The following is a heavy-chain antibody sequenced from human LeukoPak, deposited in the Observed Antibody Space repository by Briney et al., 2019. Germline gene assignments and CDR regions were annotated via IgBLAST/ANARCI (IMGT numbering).Heavy chain of an antibody. CDR1: GDSVSRNSVA. CDR2: TYYRSKWYH. V-gene: IGHV6-1*01. D-gene: IGHD4-17*01. Sequence: SQTLSLTCAISGDSVSRNSVAWNWIRQSPSRGLEWLGRTYYRSKWYHDYAVSVKSRITINPDTSKNQFSLQLNSVTPGDTAVYYCARDHDYGDYGTYEDYWGQGTLVTVSS. CDR3: ARDHDYGDYGTYEDY. J-gene: IGHJ4*02.